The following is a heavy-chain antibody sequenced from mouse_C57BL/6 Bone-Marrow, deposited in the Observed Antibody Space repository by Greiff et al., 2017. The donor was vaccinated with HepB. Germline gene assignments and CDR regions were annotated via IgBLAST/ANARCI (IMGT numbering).Heavy chain of an antibody. V-gene: IGHV14-3*01. Sequence: EVQLQQSVAELVRPGASVKLSCTASGFNIKNTYMHWVKQRPEQGLEWIGRIDPANGNTKYAPKFQGKATITEDTSSNTAYLQLSSLTSEDTAIYYCARSVTTVVAHYYAMDYWGQGTSVTVSS. CDR2: IDPANGNT. CDR1: GFNIKNTY. CDR3: ARSVTTVVAHYYAMDY. J-gene: IGHJ4*01. D-gene: IGHD1-1*01.